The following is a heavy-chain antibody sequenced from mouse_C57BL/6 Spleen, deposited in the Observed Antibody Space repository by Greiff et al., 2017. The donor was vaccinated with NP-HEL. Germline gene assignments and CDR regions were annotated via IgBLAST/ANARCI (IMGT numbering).Heavy chain of an antibody. Sequence: QVQLQQPGAELVRPGSSVKLSCKASGYTFTSYWMHWVKQRPIQGLEWIGNIDPSDSETHYNQKFKDKATLTVDKSSSTAYMQLSSLTSEDSAVYYCAIWVYYDYAGFAYWGQGTLVTVSA. CDR2: IDPSDSET. V-gene: IGHV1-52*01. D-gene: IGHD2-4*01. CDR3: AIWVYYDYAGFAY. CDR1: GYTFTSYW. J-gene: IGHJ3*01.